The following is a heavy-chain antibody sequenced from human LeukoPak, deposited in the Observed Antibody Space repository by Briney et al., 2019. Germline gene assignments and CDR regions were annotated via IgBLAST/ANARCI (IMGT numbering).Heavy chain of an antibody. CDR2: ISSSSSTI. D-gene: IGHD4-17*01. J-gene: IGHJ4*02. V-gene: IGHV3-48*02. CDR1: GFTFGSYS. Sequence: PGGSLRLSCAASGFTFGSYSMNWVRQAPGKGLEWVSYISSSSSTIYYADSVKGRFTISRDNAKNSPYLQMNSLRDEDTAVYYCARDLWVTTVTTFNYWGQGTLVTVSS. CDR3: ARDLWVTTVTTFNY.